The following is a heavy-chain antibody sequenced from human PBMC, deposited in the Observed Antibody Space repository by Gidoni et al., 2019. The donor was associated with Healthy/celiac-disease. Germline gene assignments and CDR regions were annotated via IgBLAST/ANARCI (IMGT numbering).Heavy chain of an antibody. D-gene: IGHD6-13*01. CDR1: GSTFTSYY. CDR3: ARDVIAAAGLNWFDP. CDR2: INPSGGSK. V-gene: IGHV1-46*01. Sequence: QVQLVQSGAEVKKPGASVKVSCKASGSTFTSYYMHWVRQAPGQGLEWMGIINPSGGSKSYAQKFQGRVTMTRDTSTSTVYMELSSLRSEDTAVYYCARDVIAAAGLNWFDPWGQGTLVTVSS. J-gene: IGHJ5*02.